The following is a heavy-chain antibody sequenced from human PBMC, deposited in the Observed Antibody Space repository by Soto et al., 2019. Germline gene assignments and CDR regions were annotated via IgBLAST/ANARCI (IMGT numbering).Heavy chain of an antibody. CDR2: ISGDGSST. D-gene: IGHD1-7*01. CDR3: ARSLPGTYGAFDL. CDR1: EFTFRSYR. Sequence: EVQLVDSGGGLVQPGGSLRLSCAASEFTFRSYRMHWVRQSPGKGLVWVSRISGDGSSTTYADSVRGRFTISRDNAKNTVYLQMDSLRAEDTAVYYCARSLPGTYGAFDLWGQGTMVTVSS. V-gene: IGHV3-74*01. J-gene: IGHJ3*01.